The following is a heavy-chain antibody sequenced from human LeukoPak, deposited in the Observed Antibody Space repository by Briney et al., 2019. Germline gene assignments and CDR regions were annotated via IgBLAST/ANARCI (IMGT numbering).Heavy chain of an antibody. D-gene: IGHD6-6*01. CDR1: GYTLTSYD. CDR3: ARGGGSSYGYYYGLDV. J-gene: IGHJ6*02. Sequence: ASVKVSCKASGYTLTSYDINWVRMATGQGLEWMGWMNPNSGNTGYVQKFQGRVTMTRNTSISTAYMELSSLKSEDTGVYYCARGGGSSYGYYYGLDVWGQGTTVTVSS. CDR2: MNPNSGNT. V-gene: IGHV1-8*01.